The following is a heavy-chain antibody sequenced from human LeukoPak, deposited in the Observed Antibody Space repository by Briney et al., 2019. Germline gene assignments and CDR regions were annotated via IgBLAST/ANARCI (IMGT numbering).Heavy chain of an antibody. CDR3: AKTPIYYSQRIPYYFDY. Sequence: PGGSLRLSCAASGFTFSSYGMHWVRQAPGKGLEWVAFIRYDGSNKYYADSVKGRFTISRDNSKNTLYLQMNSLRAEDTAVYYCAKTPIYYSQRIPYYFDYWGQGTLVTVSS. V-gene: IGHV3-30*02. CDR1: GFTFSSYG. D-gene: IGHD3-10*01. CDR2: IRYDGSNK. J-gene: IGHJ4*02.